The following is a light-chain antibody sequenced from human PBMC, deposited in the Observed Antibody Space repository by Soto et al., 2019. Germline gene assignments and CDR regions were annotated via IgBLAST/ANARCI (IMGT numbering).Light chain of an antibody. CDR2: DAS. Sequence: EIVLTQSPATLSLSPGERATLSCRASQTIRNSLAWYQHKPGQAPRLLIYDASNRATGIPARFSGSGSGTDFTLTISSLEPEDFAVYYCQQRSSWPFTFGPGTKVDIK. CDR1: QTIRNS. J-gene: IGKJ3*01. V-gene: IGKV3-11*01. CDR3: QQRSSWPFT.